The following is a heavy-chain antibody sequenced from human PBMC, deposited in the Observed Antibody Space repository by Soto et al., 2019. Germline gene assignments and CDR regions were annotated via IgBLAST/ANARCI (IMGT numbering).Heavy chain of an antibody. Sequence: QVQLVQSGAEVKKPGSSVKVSCKTSGGTFNTYAVTWVQQAPGQGLEWMGGIIPVFGTANYAQQFQGRVTITADEPTNTTYMELSSLRSEDTAVYYCARDRTIFGGTAMDVWGQGTTVTVSS. CDR3: ARDRTIFGGTAMDV. D-gene: IGHD3-3*01. V-gene: IGHV1-69*01. J-gene: IGHJ6*02. CDR2: IIPVFGTA. CDR1: GGTFNTYA.